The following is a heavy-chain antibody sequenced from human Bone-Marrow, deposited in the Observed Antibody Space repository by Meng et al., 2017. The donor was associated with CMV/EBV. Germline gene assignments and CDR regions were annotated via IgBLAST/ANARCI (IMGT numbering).Heavy chain of an antibody. Sequence: SETLSLTCTVSGGSVGDGSYYWSWIRQPPGKGLEWIGYIYYTTSANFNPSLKSRVTISVDTSQNHFSLKLSSVTAADTAVYYCASGYYDFWSGYHESWGQGTLVTVSS. J-gene: IGHJ5*02. CDR3: ASGYYDFWSGYHES. CDR1: GGSVGDGSYY. D-gene: IGHD3-3*01. CDR2: IYYTTSA. V-gene: IGHV4-61*03.